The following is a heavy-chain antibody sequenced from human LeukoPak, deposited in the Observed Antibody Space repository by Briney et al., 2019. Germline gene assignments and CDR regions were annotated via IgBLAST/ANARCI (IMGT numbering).Heavy chain of an antibody. CDR1: GFTFSSYA. CDR2: ISGSGGST. Sequence: SGGSLRLSCAASGFTFSSYAMSWVRQAPGKGLEWVSAISGSGGSTYYADSVKGRFTISRDNARNSLYLEMNSLRAEDTAVYYCARETNTSDSSGYIRADVRRDDHWGQGTLVTVSS. D-gene: IGHD3-22*01. V-gene: IGHV3-23*01. CDR3: ARETNTSDSSGYIRADVRRDDH. J-gene: IGHJ4*02.